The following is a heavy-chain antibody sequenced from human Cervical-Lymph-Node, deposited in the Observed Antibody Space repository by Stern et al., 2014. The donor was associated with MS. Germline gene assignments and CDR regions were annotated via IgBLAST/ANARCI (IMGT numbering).Heavy chain of an antibody. J-gene: IGHJ4*02. V-gene: IGHV3-9*01. D-gene: IGHD6-19*01. CDR1: GFTFIDYA. CDR2: IDWNSGTR. Sequence: EVQLVQSGGDLVQPGGSLRLSCAASGFTFIDYAMHWVRQAPGKGLEWVSGIDWNSGTRIYADSVKGRFTISRDNGRNSLYLEMNSLRIEDTALYFCVTRGSDWTFKYWGQGTLVTVSS. CDR3: VTRGSDWTFKY.